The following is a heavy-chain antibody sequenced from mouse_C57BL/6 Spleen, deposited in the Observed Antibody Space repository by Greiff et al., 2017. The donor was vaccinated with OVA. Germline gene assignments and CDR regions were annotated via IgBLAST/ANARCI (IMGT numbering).Heavy chain of an antibody. Sequence: VQVVESGAELVKPGASVKISCKASGYAFSSYWMNWVKQRPGKGLEWIGQIYPGDGDTNYNGKFKGKATLTADKSSSTAYMQLSSLTSEDSAVYFCARFPYGNYGAYWGQGTLVTVSA. D-gene: IGHD2-1*01. V-gene: IGHV1-80*01. CDR3: ARFPYGNYGAY. CDR2: IYPGDGDT. CDR1: GYAFSSYW. J-gene: IGHJ3*01.